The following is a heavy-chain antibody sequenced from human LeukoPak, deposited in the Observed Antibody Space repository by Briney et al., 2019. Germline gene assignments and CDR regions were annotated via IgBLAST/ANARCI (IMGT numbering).Heavy chain of an antibody. Sequence: SLKLSCKPSRGTSSSYAISWVRQSPGQRLECMGGIIPIFGTANYAQKFQGRATITADESTSTAYMELSSLRSEDTAVYYCARGTYYYDSSGYYCPYYFDYWGQGTLVTVSS. D-gene: IGHD3-22*01. CDR2: IIPIFGTA. CDR3: ARGTYYYDSSGYYCPYYFDY. CDR1: RGTSSSYA. J-gene: IGHJ4*02. V-gene: IGHV1-69*13.